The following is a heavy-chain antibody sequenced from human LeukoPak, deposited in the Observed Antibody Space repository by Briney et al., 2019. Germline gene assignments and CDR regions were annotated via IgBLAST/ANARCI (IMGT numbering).Heavy chain of an antibody. CDR1: GGTFSSYA. J-gene: IGHJ4*02. V-gene: IGHV1-69*13. CDR3: ARGDYYDSSGYRYYFDY. CDR2: VIPIFGTA. Sequence: SVKVSCKASGGTFSSYAISWVRQAPGQGLEWMGGVIPIFGTANYAQKFQGRVTITADESTSTAYMELSSLRSEDTAVYYCARGDYYDSSGYRYYFDYWGQGTLVTVSS. D-gene: IGHD3-22*01.